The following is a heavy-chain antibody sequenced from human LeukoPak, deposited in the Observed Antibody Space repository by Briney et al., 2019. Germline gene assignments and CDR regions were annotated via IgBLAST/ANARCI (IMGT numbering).Heavy chain of an antibody. J-gene: IGHJ4*02. Sequence: SETLSLTCNVSGGSISSGDYYWSWIRQPPGKGLKGIGYTYYSGSTYYNPSLKSRVTISVDTSKNQFSLKLSSVTAADTAVYYCAREYVVVVPAATYFDYWGQGTLVTVSS. CDR2: TYYSGST. D-gene: IGHD2-2*01. CDR1: GGSISSGDYY. CDR3: AREYVVVVPAATYFDY. V-gene: IGHV4-30-4*01.